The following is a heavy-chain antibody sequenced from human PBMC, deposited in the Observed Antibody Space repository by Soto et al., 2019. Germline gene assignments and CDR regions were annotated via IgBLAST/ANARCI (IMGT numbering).Heavy chain of an antibody. CDR2: ISGSGGST. CDR1: GFTFSSYA. CDR3: AKYAAAGTRISLADAFDI. Sequence: PGGSLRLSCAASGFTFSSYAMSWVRQAPGKELEWVSAISGSGGSTYYADSVKGRFTISSDNSKNTLYLQMNSLRAEDTAVYYCAKYAAAGTRISLADAFDIWGQGTMVTVS. D-gene: IGHD6-13*01. V-gene: IGHV3-23*01. J-gene: IGHJ3*02.